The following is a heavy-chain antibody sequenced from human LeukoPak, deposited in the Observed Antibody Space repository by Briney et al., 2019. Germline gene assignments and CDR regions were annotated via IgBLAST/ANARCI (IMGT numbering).Heavy chain of an antibody. Sequence: SETLSLTCTVSGGSISSSSYYWGWIRQPPGKGLEWIGEINHSGSTNYNPSLKSRVTISVDTSKNQFSLKLSSVTAADTAVYYCARVPTVTFFDYWGQGTLVTVSS. CDR2: INHSGST. J-gene: IGHJ4*02. CDR3: ARVPTVTFFDY. V-gene: IGHV4-39*01. D-gene: IGHD4-17*01. CDR1: GGSISSSSYY.